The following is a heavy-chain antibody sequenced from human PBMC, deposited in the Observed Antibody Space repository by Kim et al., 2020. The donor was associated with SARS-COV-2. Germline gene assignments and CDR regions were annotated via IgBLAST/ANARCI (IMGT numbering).Heavy chain of an antibody. Sequence: SVKVSCKASGGTFSSYAISWVRQAPGQGLEWMGGIIPIFGTANYAQKFQGRVTITADESTSTAYMELSSLRSEDTAVYYCARAGSGSYYIGVYYYYGMDVWGQGTTVTVSS. J-gene: IGHJ6*02. CDR1: GGTFSSYA. CDR3: ARAGSGSYYIGVYYYYGMDV. D-gene: IGHD3-10*01. V-gene: IGHV1-69*13. CDR2: IIPIFGTA.